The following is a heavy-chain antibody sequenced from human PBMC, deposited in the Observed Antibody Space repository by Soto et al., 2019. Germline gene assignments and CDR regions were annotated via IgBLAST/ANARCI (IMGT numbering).Heavy chain of an antibody. V-gene: IGHV3-30-3*01. D-gene: IGHD3-3*01. J-gene: IGHJ5*02. CDR1: GFTFSTFA. CDR3: ARDGLPDDFRSGGYWFDP. CDR2: ISHDGSNK. Sequence: ESGGGVVQPGRSLRLSCAASGFTFSTFALHWVRQVPGKGLEWVAIISHDGSNKYYADSVKGRFTISRDNSKNILYMQMNSLRAEDTAVYYCARDGLPDDFRSGGYWFDPWGQGTLVTVSS.